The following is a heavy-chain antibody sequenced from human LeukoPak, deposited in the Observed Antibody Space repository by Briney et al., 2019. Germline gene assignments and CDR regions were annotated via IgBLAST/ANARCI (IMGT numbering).Heavy chain of an antibody. J-gene: IGHJ4*02. Sequence: GSLRLSCAASGFTFSDYYMSWIRQAPGKGLEWVSYISSSGSTIYYADSVKGRFTISRDNAKNSLYLQMNSLRAEDTAVYYCASGNYYGSGSYYGVGAYFDYWGQGTLVTVSS. CDR3: ASGNYYGSGSYYGVGAYFDY. D-gene: IGHD3-10*01. CDR2: ISSSGSTI. CDR1: GFTFSDYY. V-gene: IGHV3-11*01.